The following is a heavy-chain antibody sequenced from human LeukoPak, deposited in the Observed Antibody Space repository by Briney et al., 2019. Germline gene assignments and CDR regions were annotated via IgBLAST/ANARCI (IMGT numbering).Heavy chain of an antibody. V-gene: IGHV4-39*07. D-gene: IGHD2-2*01. Sequence: SETLSLTCTVSGGSISSSSYYWGWIRQPPGKGLEWIGSIYYSGSTYYNPSLKSRVTISVDTSKNQFSLKLSSVTAADTAVYYCARGTHCSGTSCSDAFDIWGQGTMVTVSS. CDR1: GGSISSSSYY. CDR3: ARGTHCSGTSCSDAFDI. J-gene: IGHJ3*02. CDR2: IYYSGST.